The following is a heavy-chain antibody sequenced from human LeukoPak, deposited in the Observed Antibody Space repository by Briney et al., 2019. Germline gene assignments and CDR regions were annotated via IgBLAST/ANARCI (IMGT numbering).Heavy chain of an antibody. CDR1: GYTFTNYG. Sequence: ASVKVSCKASGYTFTNYGITWVRPAPGQGLAWMGWISAYNGDTHYAQKLQGRVAMTTDTSTRTVYMGLRSLRHDDTAVHYCVRGLDLGSRGYYYFDYHYYYMDVWGKGTTVAVSS. CDR3: VRGLDLGSRGYYYFDYHYYYMDV. V-gene: IGHV1-18*01. CDR2: ISAYNGDT. J-gene: IGHJ6*03. D-gene: IGHD3-22*01.